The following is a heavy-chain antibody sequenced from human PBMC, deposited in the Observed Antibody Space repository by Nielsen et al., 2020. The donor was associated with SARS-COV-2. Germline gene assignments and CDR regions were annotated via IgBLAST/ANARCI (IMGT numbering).Heavy chain of an antibody. J-gene: IGHJ1*01. Sequence: GESLRLSCAASGFTFSSYGMHWVRQAPGKGLEWVAVIWYDGSNKYYADSVKGRFTISRDNSKNTLYLQMNSLRAEDTAVYYCARPGDYGDYGYFQHWGQGTLVTVSS. CDR3: ARPGDYGDYGYFQH. V-gene: IGHV3-33*01. CDR1: GFTFSSYG. CDR2: IWYDGSNK. D-gene: IGHD4-17*01.